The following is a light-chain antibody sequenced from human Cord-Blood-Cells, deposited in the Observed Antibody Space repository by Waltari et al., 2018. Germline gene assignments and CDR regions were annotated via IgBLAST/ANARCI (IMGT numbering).Light chain of an antibody. CDR2: GAS. J-gene: IGKJ4*01. Sequence: DIVLTQYPGPLSLSPGERDTLSCRASQSVSSSYLAWYQQKPGQAPRLLIYGASSSATGIPDRFSGSGSGTDFTLTISRLEPEDFAVYYCQQYGSSPLTFGGGTKVEIK. CDR1: QSVSSSY. V-gene: IGKV3-20*01. CDR3: QQYGSSPLT.